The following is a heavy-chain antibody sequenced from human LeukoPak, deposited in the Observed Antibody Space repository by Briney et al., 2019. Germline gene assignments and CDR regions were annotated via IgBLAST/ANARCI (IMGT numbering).Heavy chain of an antibody. D-gene: IGHD3-10*01. Sequence: PSETLSLTCTVSGGSISSYYRSWIRQPPGKGLEWIGYIYYSGSTNYNPSLKSRVTISVDTSKNQFSLKLSSVTAADTAVYYCARDHNENGLGSGSYFWFDPWGQGTLVTVSS. CDR1: GGSISSYY. J-gene: IGHJ5*02. CDR3: ARDHNENGLGSGSYFWFDP. V-gene: IGHV4-59*01. CDR2: IYYSGST.